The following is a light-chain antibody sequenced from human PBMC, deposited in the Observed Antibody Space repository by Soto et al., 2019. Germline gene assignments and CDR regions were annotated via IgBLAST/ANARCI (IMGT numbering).Light chain of an antibody. V-gene: IGLV1-36*01. J-gene: IGLJ2*01. CDR3: AAWDDSLNGVV. Sequence: QPALTQPPSVSEAPRQRVTISCSGSSSNIGNNAVNWYQQLPGKAPKLLIYYDDLLPSGVSDRFSGSKSGTSASLAISGLQSEDEADYYCAAWDDSLNGVVFGGGTQLTVL. CDR1: SSNIGNNA. CDR2: YDD.